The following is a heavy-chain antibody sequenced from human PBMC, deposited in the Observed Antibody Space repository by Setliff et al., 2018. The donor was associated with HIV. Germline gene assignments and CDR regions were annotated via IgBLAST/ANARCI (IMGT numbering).Heavy chain of an antibody. CDR3: ARATTGYSSIWYRNGLTYYYYMDV. Sequence: SETLSLTCAVYGGSFSDYSWTWIRQPPGRVLEWIGEINHSGSTSYNPSLKSRVSMSVDTSKNQFSLKLSSVTAADTAIFSCARATTGYSSIWYRNGLTYYYYMDVWGRGTKVTV. D-gene: IGHD6-13*01. CDR1: GGSFSDYS. CDR2: INHSGST. V-gene: IGHV4-34*01. J-gene: IGHJ6*03.